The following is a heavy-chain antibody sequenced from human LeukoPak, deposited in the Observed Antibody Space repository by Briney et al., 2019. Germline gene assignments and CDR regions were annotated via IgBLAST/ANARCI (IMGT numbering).Heavy chain of an antibody. J-gene: IGHJ4*02. CDR2: IYYSGST. CDR3: ARVPNSSSWYFEDY. V-gene: IGHV4-59*01. CDR1: GGSISSYY. D-gene: IGHD6-13*01. Sequence: SETLSLTCTVSGGSISSYYWSWIRQPPGKGLEWIGYIYYSGSTNYNPSLKSRVTISVDTSKNQFSLKLSSVTAADTAVYYCARVPNSSSWYFEDYWGQGTLVTVSS.